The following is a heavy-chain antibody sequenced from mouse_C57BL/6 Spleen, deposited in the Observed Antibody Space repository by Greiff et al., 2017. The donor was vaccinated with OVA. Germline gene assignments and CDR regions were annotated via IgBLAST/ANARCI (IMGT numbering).Heavy chain of an antibody. J-gene: IGHJ3*01. CDR2: FYPGSGSI. CDR1: GYTFTEYT. CDR3: ARHEAGDGYLFAY. D-gene: IGHD2-3*01. Sequence: VQGVESGAELVKPGASVKLSCKASGYTFTEYTIHWVKQRSGQGLEWIGWFYPGSGSIKYNEKFKDKATLTADKSSSTVYMELSRLTSEDSAVYCWARHEAGDGYLFAYWGQGTLVTVSA. V-gene: IGHV1-62-2*01.